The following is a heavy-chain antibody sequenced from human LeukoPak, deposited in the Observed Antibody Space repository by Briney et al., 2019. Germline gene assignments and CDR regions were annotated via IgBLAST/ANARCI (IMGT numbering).Heavy chain of an antibody. J-gene: IGHJ4*02. D-gene: IGHD6-19*01. CDR3: AVDHAVASQRTASDY. Sequence: GASVKVSCKASGYTFTSYGISWVRQAPGQGLEWMGWISAYNGNTNYAQKLQGRVTMTTDTSTSTAYMELRSLRSDDTAVYYCAVDHAVASQRTASDYWGQGTLVTASS. CDR2: ISAYNGNT. CDR1: GYTFTSYG. V-gene: IGHV1-18*01.